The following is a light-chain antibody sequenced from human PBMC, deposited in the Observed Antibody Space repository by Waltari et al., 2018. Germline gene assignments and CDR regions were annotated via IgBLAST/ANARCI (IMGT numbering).Light chain of an antibody. V-gene: IGKV3-15*01. CDR3: QQYNNWPPLT. Sequence: EIVMTQSPATLSVSPGEGATLSCRASQSVSRNLAWYQQKPGQAPRLLISGASTRATGIPARVSGSGSGTEFTLTISSLQSEDFAVYYCQQYNNWPPLTFGGGTKVEIK. CDR1: QSVSRN. CDR2: GAS. J-gene: IGKJ4*01.